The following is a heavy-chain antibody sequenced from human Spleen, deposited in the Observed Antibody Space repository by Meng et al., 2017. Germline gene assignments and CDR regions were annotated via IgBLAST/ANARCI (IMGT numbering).Heavy chain of an antibody. V-gene: IGHV3-23*01. D-gene: IGHD3-22*01. CDR1: GFTFSSYG. CDR2: ISTTGGST. J-gene: IGHJ6*02. CDR3: ASYTIYDSSGYYHYYYGVDV. Sequence: GGSLKLSCAASGFTFSSYGMNWVRQAPGKGLEWVSAISTTGGSTYYADSVKGRFTISRDTSKSTLYLQMNSLRAEDTAVYYCASYTIYDSSGYYHYYYGVDVWGHGTTVTVSS.